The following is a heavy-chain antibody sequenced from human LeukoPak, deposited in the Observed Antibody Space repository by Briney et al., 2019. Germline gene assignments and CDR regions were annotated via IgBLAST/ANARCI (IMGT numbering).Heavy chain of an antibody. CDR2: FYTSGNT. V-gene: IGHV4-4*07. CDR1: GDSISNYY. CDR3: ARGQIAVAATGWHY. D-gene: IGHD6-19*01. Sequence: ETLSLTCAVSGDSISNYYWSWIRQPAGKGLEWIGRFYTSGNTKYNPSLQGRVTVSVDTSKNQFSLKLSSVTAADTAVYYCARGQIAVAATGWHYWGQGTLVTVSS. J-gene: IGHJ4*02.